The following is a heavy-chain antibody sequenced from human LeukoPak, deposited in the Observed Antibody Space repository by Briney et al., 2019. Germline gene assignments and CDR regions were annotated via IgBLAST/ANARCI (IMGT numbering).Heavy chain of an antibody. Sequence: GGSLRLSCAASGFTFSSYSMNWVRQAPGKGLEWVAVIWYDGSNKYYADSVKGRFTISRDNSKNTLYLQMNSLRAEDTAVYYCASESYGDFRLDYWGQGTLVTVSS. V-gene: IGHV3-33*08. J-gene: IGHJ4*02. D-gene: IGHD2-21*02. CDR1: GFTFSSYS. CDR3: ASESYGDFRLDY. CDR2: IWYDGSNK.